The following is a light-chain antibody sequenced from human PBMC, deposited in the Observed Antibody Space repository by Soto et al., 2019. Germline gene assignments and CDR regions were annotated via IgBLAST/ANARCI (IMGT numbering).Light chain of an antibody. CDR3: QQRSNWPRT. CDR1: QSVSSS. J-gene: IGKJ1*01. Sequence: EIVLTQSPATLSLSPGERATLSCRASQSVSSSLAWYQQKPGQAPSLLIYDASNRATGIPARFSGSGSGTDFTLTISSLEPEDLAVYYCQQRSNWPRTFGQGTKVEIK. CDR2: DAS. V-gene: IGKV3-11*01.